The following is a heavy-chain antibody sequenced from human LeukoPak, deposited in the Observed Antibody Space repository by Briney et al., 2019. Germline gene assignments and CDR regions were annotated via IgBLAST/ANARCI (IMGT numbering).Heavy chain of an antibody. D-gene: IGHD3-3*01. V-gene: IGHV3-21*01. CDR2: ISSSSSYI. J-gene: IGHJ5*02. CDR3: ARDPVADDFWSGSRFVP. CDR1: GFTFSSYS. Sequence: GGSLRLSCAASGFTFSSYSMNWVRQAPGKGLEWVPSISSSSSYIYYADSVKGRFTISRDNAKNSLYLQMNSLRAEDTAVYYCARDPVADDFWSGSRFVPWGQGTLVTVSS.